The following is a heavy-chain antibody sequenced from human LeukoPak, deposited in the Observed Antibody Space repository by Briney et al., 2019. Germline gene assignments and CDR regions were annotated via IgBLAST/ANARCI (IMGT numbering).Heavy chain of an antibody. Sequence: SETLSLTCTVSGGSISSGGYYWSWIRQHPGKGLEWIGYIYYSGSTYYNPSLKSRVTISVDTSKNQFSLKLSSVTAADTAVYYCARVGRGETYYYYYMDVWGKGTTVTVSS. J-gene: IGHJ6*03. CDR3: ARVGRGETYYYYYMDV. CDR1: GGSISSGGYY. V-gene: IGHV4-31*03. CDR2: IYYSGST. D-gene: IGHD3-10*01.